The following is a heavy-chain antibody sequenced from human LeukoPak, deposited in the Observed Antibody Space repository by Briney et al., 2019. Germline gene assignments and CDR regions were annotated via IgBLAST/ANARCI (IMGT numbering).Heavy chain of an antibody. Sequence: PSETLTLTCTVSGGSISSYYWSWIRQPPGKGLEWIGYISYSGTTNYNPSLKSRVTISVAPSKNQFSLKLRSVTAPDTAVYYCARDRGNYFDYWGQGTLVTVSS. D-gene: IGHD6-13*01. CDR2: ISYSGTT. CDR3: ARDRGNYFDY. CDR1: GGSISSYY. V-gene: IGHV4-59*13. J-gene: IGHJ4*02.